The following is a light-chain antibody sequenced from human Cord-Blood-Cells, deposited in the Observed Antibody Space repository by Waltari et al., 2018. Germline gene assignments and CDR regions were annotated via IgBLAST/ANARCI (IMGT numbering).Light chain of an antibody. CDR3: QSYDSSLSGWV. Sequence: QSVLTPPPSVSGAPGQRVTISCTGSSSNIGAGYGVHWYQQLPGTAPKLLIYGNSNRPSGVPDRFSGSKSGTSASLAITGLQAEDEADYYCQSYDSSLSGWVFGGGTKLTVL. V-gene: IGLV1-40*01. J-gene: IGLJ3*02. CDR2: GNS. CDR1: SSNIGAGYG.